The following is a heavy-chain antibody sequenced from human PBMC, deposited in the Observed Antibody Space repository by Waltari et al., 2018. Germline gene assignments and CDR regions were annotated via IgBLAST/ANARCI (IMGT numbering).Heavy chain of an antibody. Sequence: QVQLVQSGAEVKKPGSSVKVSCKASGGTFSSYAISWVRQAPGQGLEWMGVIIPIFGTANYAQKFQGRVTITADKATSTAYMELSSLRSEDTAVYYCASISSGMPSYYYMDVWGKGTTVTVSS. J-gene: IGHJ6*03. CDR2: IIPIFGTA. D-gene: IGHD6-19*01. CDR3: ASISSGMPSYYYMDV. CDR1: GGTFSSYA. V-gene: IGHV1-69*14.